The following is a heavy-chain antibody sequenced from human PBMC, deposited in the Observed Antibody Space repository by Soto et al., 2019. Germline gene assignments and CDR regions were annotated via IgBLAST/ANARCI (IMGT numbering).Heavy chain of an antibody. V-gene: IGHV1-69*13. CDR2: IVPFFGTP. CDR3: AGANEEDMITHCYEAMDV. J-gene: IGHJ6*01. CDR1: GCTFGTYG. Sequence: SVKVSCKASGCTFGTYGISWVRQAPGQGLEWMGGIVPFFGTPDYAENLQGRVTITADESTSTAYMELSSLRSGDTAVYYCAGANEEDMITHCYEAMDVWGQGTMVSVSS. D-gene: IGHD3-16*01.